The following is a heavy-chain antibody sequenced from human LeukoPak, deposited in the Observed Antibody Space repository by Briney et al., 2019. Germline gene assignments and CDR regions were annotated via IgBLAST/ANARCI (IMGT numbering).Heavy chain of an antibody. J-gene: IGHJ6*04. Sequence: SETLSLTCTVSGGSISSSNYCWGWIRQPPGKGLEWIGSIYYSGSTYYSPSLKSRVTISVDTSKNQFSLRLRSVTASDTAVYYCAGYCTIGVCYSRWGKGTTVTVSS. CDR1: GGSISSSNYC. D-gene: IGHD2-8*01. CDR3: AGYCTIGVCYSR. CDR2: IYYSGST. V-gene: IGHV4-39*01.